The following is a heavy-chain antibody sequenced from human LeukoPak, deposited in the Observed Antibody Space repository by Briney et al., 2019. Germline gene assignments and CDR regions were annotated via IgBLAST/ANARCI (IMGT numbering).Heavy chain of an antibody. V-gene: IGHV3-30*18. D-gene: IGHD1-26*01. CDR2: ISYDGDTE. J-gene: IGHJ4*02. CDR3: ANSQLVGSYHPPGY. Sequence: GGSLRLSCAASGFTFSSYGMFWVRQAPGKGLEWVALISYDGDTEYYADSVKGRFTISRDNSKNTLYLQMNDLRPEDTAVYYCANSQLVGSYHPPGYCGQGTLVTVSS. CDR1: GFTFSSYG.